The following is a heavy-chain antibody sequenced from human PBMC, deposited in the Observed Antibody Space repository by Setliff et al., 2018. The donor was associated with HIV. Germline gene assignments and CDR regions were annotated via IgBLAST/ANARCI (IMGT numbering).Heavy chain of an antibody. CDR2: IDSNNGNR. J-gene: IGHJ4*02. Sequence: ASVKVSCKASGYSLSTYAISWVRQAPGQGLEWMGWIDSNNGNRNFAQKFRGRVTMTTDISTNTAYMEVRSLSFDDTAVYYCVRQDILTSYYMFDYWGQGTLVTVSS. CDR3: VRQDILTSYYMFDY. D-gene: IGHD3-9*01. CDR1: GYSLSTYA. V-gene: IGHV1-18*01.